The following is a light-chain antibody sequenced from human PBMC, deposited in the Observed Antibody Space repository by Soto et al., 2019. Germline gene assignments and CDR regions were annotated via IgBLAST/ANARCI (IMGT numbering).Light chain of an antibody. V-gene: IGKV1-12*01. CDR1: QDINNR. Sequence: DIQMTQSPSSVSASVGDRVTITGRASQDINNRLAWFQQRPGRAPKYLIQAASILQSGFPSRFSGSGSGTDFTLTINSLQPEDLATYYCLQVKSFPRTFGQGTKVELK. CDR3: LQVKSFPRT. CDR2: AAS. J-gene: IGKJ1*01.